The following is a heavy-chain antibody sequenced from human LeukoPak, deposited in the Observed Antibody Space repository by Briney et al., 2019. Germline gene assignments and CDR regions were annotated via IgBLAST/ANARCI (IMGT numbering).Heavy chain of an antibody. V-gene: IGHV4-34*01. J-gene: IGHJ4*02. CDR3: ARHVDQYYDFWSGYYPSHQFDY. CDR1: GGSFSGYY. Sequence: SETLSLTCAVYGGSFSGYYWSWIRQPPGKGLEWIGEINHSGSTNYNPSLKSRVTISVDTSKNQFSLKLSSVTAADTAVYYCARHVDQYYDFWSGYYPSHQFDYWGQGTLVTVSS. CDR2: INHSGST. D-gene: IGHD3-3*01.